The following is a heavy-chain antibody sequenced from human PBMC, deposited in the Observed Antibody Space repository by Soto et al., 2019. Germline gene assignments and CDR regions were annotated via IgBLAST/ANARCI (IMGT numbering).Heavy chain of an antibody. D-gene: IGHD2-15*01. CDR2: MNPNSGNT. J-gene: IGHJ4*02. V-gene: IGHV1-8*01. Sequence: QVQLVQSGAEVKKPGASVKVSCKASGYTFTSYDINWVRQATGQGLEWMGWMNPNSGNTGYAQKFQGRVTMTRNTSISTAYVELSSLRSEDTAVYYCARELRYCSGGSCYSGEIDYWGQGTLVTVSS. CDR3: ARELRYCSGGSCYSGEIDY. CDR1: GYTFTSYD.